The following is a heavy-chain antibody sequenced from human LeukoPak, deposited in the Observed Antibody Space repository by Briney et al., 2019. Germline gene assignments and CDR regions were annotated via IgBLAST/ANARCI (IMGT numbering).Heavy chain of an antibody. CDR3: TTGGGYDFRGADAPSTYYYYYYMDV. CDR2: IKSKTDGGTT. CDR1: GFTFSNAW. Sequence: GGSLRLSCAASGFTFSNAWMSWVRQAPGKGLEWVGRIKSKTDGGTTDYAAPVKGRFTISRDDSKSTLYLQMSSLKTEDTAVYYCTTGGGYDFRGADAPSTYYYYYYMDVWGKGTTVTVSS. D-gene: IGHD5-12*01. J-gene: IGHJ6*03. V-gene: IGHV3-15*01.